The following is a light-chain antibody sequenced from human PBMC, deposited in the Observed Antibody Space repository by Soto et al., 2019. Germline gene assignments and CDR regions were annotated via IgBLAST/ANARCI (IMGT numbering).Light chain of an antibody. CDR1: QSVLYNSNNKNY. CDR3: QQYYNTPLFT. J-gene: IGKJ3*01. V-gene: IGKV4-1*01. Sequence: DIVMTQSPDSLAVSLGERATINCKSSQSVLYNSNNKNYLAWYQQKPGQPPKLLIYWASTRESGVPDRFSGSGSGTDFTLTISSLQAEDVAVYYCQQYYNTPLFTFGPGTKVDLK. CDR2: WAS.